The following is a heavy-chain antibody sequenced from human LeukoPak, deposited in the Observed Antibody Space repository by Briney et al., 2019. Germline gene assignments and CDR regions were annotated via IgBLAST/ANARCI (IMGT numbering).Heavy chain of an antibody. CDR2: FDPEDGET. J-gene: IGHJ1*01. Sequence: GASVKVSCKVSGYTLTQLSMHWVGQAPGKGREWMGGFDPEDGETIYAQKFQGRVTMTEDTSTDTAYMELSSLRSEDTAVYYCATAGLKYYYDSSGYYRPEYFQHWGQGTLVTVSS. V-gene: IGHV1-24*01. CDR3: ATAGLKYYYDSSGYYRPEYFQH. CDR1: GYTLTQLS. D-gene: IGHD3-22*01.